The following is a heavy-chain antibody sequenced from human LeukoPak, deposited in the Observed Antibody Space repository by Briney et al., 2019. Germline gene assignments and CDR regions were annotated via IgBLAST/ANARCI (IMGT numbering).Heavy chain of an antibody. CDR1: GFTFSDYY. CDR2: IKQDGSEK. CDR3: ARDLVVGIPAAGPGYY. D-gene: IGHD6-13*01. V-gene: IGHV3-7*01. Sequence: GGSLRLSCAASGFTFSDYYMSWVRQAPGKGLEWVANIKQDGSEKYYVDSVKGRFTISRDNTKNSLYLQMNSLRAEDTAVYYCARDLVVGIPAAGPGYYWXQGTLVTVSS. J-gene: IGHJ4*02.